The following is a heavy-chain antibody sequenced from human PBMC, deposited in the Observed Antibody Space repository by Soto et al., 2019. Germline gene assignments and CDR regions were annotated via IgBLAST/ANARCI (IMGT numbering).Heavy chain of an antibody. CDR2: ISGSGGST. CDR1: GFTFSSYA. Sequence: GGSLRLSCAASGFTFSSYAMSWVRQAPGKGLEWVSAISGSGGSTYYADSVKGRFTISRDNSKNTLYLQMNSLRAEDTAVYYCAKVTRGDYAPSRYYYYYYGMDVWGQGTTVTVSS. J-gene: IGHJ6*02. D-gene: IGHD4-17*01. CDR3: AKVTRGDYAPSRYYYYYYGMDV. V-gene: IGHV3-23*01.